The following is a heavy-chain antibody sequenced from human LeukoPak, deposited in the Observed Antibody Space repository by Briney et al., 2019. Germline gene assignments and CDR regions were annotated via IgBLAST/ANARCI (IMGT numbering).Heavy chain of an antibody. Sequence: SETLSLTCTVSGGSISSSSYYWGWIRQPPGKGLEWIGGIYYSGSTNYNPSLKSRVTISVDTSKNQFSLKLSSVTAADTAVYYCARTRVGATTDYWGQGTLVTVSS. J-gene: IGHJ4*02. D-gene: IGHD1-26*01. CDR2: IYYSGST. CDR1: GGSISSSSYY. V-gene: IGHV4-39*07. CDR3: ARTRVGATTDY.